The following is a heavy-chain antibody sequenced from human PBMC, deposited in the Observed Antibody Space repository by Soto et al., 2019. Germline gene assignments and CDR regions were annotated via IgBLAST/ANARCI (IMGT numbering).Heavy chain of an antibody. CDR1: GGTFISYT. CDR3: ASTAAGDYYYYGMDV. CDR2: IIPSLGIA. D-gene: IGHD6-13*01. Sequence: QVQLVQSGAEVKKPGSSVKVSCKASGGTFISYTISWVRQAPGQGREWMGRIIPSLGIANYAQKFQGRVTITADKSTSTAYMELSSLRSEDTAVYYCASTAAGDYYYYGMDVWGQGTTVTVSS. J-gene: IGHJ6*02. V-gene: IGHV1-69*02.